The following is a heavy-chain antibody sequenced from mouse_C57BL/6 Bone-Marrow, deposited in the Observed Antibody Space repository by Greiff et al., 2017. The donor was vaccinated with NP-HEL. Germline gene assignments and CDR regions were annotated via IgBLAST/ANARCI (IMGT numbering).Heavy chain of an antibody. CDR2: IDPSDSYT. V-gene: IGHV1-69*01. CDR3: ASAASSLRDWYFDV. CDR1: GYTFTSYW. J-gene: IGHJ1*03. D-gene: IGHD1-1*01. Sequence: VKLQQPGAELVMPGASVKLSCKASGYTFTSYWMHWVKQRPGQGLEWIGEIDPSDSYTNYNQKFKGKSTLTVAKSSSTAYMQLRSLASEDSAFYCYASAASSLRDWYFDVWGTGTTVTVSS.